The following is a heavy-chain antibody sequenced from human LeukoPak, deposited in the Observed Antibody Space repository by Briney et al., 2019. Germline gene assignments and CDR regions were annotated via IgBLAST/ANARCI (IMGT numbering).Heavy chain of an antibody. V-gene: IGHV3-21*01. CDR3: ARAVEMATSYYGMDV. D-gene: IGHD5-24*01. J-gene: IGHJ6*02. CDR2: ISSSSSYI. CDR1: GFTFSSYS. Sequence: PGGSLRLSCAASGFTFSSYSMNWVRQAPGKGLEWVSSISSSSSYIYYADSVKGRFTISRGNAKNSLYLQMNSLRAEDTAVYYCARAVEMATSYYGMDVWGQGTTVTVSS.